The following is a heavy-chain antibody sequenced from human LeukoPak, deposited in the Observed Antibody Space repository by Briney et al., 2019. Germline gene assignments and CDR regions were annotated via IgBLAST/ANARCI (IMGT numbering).Heavy chain of an antibody. J-gene: IGHJ5*02. CDR2: ISSSSSTI. CDR1: GFTFSSYS. CDR3: ASSPYDSSGYYYQNWFDP. V-gene: IGHV3-48*04. Sequence: GGSLRLPCAASGFTFSSYSMNWVRQAPGKGLEWVSSISSSSSTIYYADSVKGRFTISRDNAKNSLYLQMNSLRAEDTAVYYCASSPYDSSGYYYQNWFDPWGQGTLVTVSS. D-gene: IGHD3-22*01.